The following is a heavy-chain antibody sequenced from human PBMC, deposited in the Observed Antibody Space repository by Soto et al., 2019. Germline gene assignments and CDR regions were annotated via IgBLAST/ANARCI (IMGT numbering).Heavy chain of an antibody. J-gene: IGHJ6*02. D-gene: IGHD3-3*01. Sequence: SETLSLTCAVYGGSFSGYYWSWIRQPPGKGLEWIGEINHSGSTNYNPSLKSRVTISVDTSKNQFSLKLSSVTAADTAVYYCARGWEVYYDFLSGYFAYYYYGMDVWGRGTTDTVSS. CDR2: INHSGST. CDR1: GGSFSGYY. CDR3: ARGWEVYYDFLSGYFAYYYYGMDV. V-gene: IGHV4-34*01.